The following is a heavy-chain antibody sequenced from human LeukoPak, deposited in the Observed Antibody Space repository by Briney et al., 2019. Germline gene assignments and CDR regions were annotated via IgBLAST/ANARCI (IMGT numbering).Heavy chain of an antibody. V-gene: IGHV1-69*13. CDR3: ASAALYDYYYYYMDV. D-gene: IGHD2-2*02. CDR2: IIPIFGTA. J-gene: IGHJ6*03. Sequence: GASVKVSCKASGGTFSSYAISWVRQAPGQGLEWMGGIIPIFGTANYAQKFQGRVTITADESTSTAYMELSSLRSEDTAVYYCASAALYDYYYYYMDVWGKGTTVTISS. CDR1: GGTFSSYA.